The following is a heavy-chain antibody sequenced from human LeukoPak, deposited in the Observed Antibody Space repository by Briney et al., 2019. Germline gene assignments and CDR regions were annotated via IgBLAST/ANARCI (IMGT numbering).Heavy chain of an antibody. D-gene: IGHD6-6*01. J-gene: IGHJ1*01. CDR2: IKQDGSEK. V-gene: IGHV3-7*01. CDR1: GFTFSSYW. Sequence: GGSLRLSCAASGFTFSSYWMSWVRQAPGKGLEWVANIKQDGSEKYYVDSVKGRFTISRDNAKNSLYLQMNSLRAEDTAVYYCARSGSSSSRRYFQHWGQGTLVTVSS. CDR3: ARSGSSSSRRYFQH.